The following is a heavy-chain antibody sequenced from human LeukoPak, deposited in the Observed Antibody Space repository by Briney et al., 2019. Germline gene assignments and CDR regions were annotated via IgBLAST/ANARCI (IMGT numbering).Heavy chain of an antibody. J-gene: IGHJ4*02. CDR2: ISDSGRKT. CDR3: ARDYPADY. CDR1: GFTFSSYA. D-gene: IGHD4-11*01. V-gene: IGHV3-23*01. Sequence: PGGSLRLSCAASGFTFSSYAMSWVRQAPGKGLEWVSAISDSGRKTYYADSVKGRFTISRDNSKNTLYLQMHSLRVEDTAVYYCARDYPADYWGQGTLVTVSS.